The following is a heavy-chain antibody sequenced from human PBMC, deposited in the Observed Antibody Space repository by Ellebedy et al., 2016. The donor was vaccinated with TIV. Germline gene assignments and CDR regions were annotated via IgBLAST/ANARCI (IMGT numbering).Heavy chain of an antibody. V-gene: IGHV3-74*01. J-gene: IGHJ4*02. D-gene: IGHD6-13*01. Sequence: PGGSLRLSCAAFGFTFSRFWMHWVRQAPGKGLMWVSRINTDGSSTGYADSVKGRFTISRDNAKNTLYLQMNGLRAEDTAVYYCAREVWYPASWGQGTLVTVSS. CDR3: AREVWYPAS. CDR2: INTDGSST. CDR1: GFTFSRFW.